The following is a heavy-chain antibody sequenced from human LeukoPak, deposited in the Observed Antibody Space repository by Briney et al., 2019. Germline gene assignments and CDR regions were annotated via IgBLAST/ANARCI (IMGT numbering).Heavy chain of an antibody. D-gene: IGHD6-19*01. Sequence: GGSLRLSCAASGFTFSSYWMSWVRQAPGKGLEWVANIKQDGSEKYYVDSVKGRFTISRDNAKNSLYLQMNSLRAEDTAVYYCARDTSTGYSSGWSYYYYYGMDVWGQGTTVTVSS. J-gene: IGHJ6*02. CDR2: IKQDGSEK. V-gene: IGHV3-7*01. CDR1: GFTFSSYW. CDR3: ARDTSTGYSSGWSYYYYYGMDV.